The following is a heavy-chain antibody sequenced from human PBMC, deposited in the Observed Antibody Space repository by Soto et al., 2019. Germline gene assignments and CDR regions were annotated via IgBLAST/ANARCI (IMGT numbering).Heavy chain of an antibody. J-gene: IGHJ5*02. Sequence: PGESLKISCQGFGYNFNNYWIGWVRQTPGKGLEWVGNIYPGDSQTIYSPSFQGHVTISADKAISTAYLQWSSPTAPDTAIYYCARRAGFAIANDLWGQGTLVTVSS. V-gene: IGHV5-51*01. CDR2: IYPGDSQT. CDR1: GYNFNNYW. D-gene: IGHD2-21*01. CDR3: ARRAGFAIANDL.